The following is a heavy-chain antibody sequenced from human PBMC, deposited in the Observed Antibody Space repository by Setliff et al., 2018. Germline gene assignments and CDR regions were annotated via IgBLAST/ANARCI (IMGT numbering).Heavy chain of an antibody. D-gene: IGHD5-12*01. Sequence: SETLSLTCDVFSYSISTGYYWGWIRQPPGKGLEWIGYIHHSGITYYNPSLRSRVTLSVDTSKNQFSLRLTSVTAADTAVYYCGRADSGYDGEYYFDYWGQGTLVTVSS. J-gene: IGHJ4*02. CDR2: IHHSGIT. V-gene: IGHV4-38-2*01. CDR3: GRADSGYDGEYYFDY. CDR1: SYSISTGYY.